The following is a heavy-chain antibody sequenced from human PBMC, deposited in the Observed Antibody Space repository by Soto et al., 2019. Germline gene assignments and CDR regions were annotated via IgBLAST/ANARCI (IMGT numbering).Heavy chain of an antibody. D-gene: IGHD5-12*01. CDR1: GFTFSSCA. Sequence: EVQLLESGGGLVQPGGSLRLSCAASGFTFSSCAMTWVRQAPGKGLEWVSATSGSGGSTYYADSVKGRFTISRDTSKNTLYLQMTSLRAEDTAVYYCAKDQVDVVATSKDAFDVWGQGTMVAVSS. CDR2: TSGSGGST. CDR3: AKDQVDVVATSKDAFDV. V-gene: IGHV3-23*01. J-gene: IGHJ3*01.